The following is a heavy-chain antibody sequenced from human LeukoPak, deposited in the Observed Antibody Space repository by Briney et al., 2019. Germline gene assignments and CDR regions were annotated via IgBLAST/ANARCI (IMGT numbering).Heavy chain of an antibody. CDR1: GYTFTTFY. V-gene: IGHV1-46*01. Sequence: GASVKVSCKASGYTFTTFYIHWVRQAPGQGLEWMGKVNPTSGVSTYAQKFQGRVTMTRDTSTSTVYMELSSLRSDDVAVYFCARERGYCSGSGCYGSDYWGQGTLVTVSS. CDR2: VNPTSGVS. D-gene: IGHD2-2*01. CDR3: ARERGYCSGSGCYGSDY. J-gene: IGHJ4*02.